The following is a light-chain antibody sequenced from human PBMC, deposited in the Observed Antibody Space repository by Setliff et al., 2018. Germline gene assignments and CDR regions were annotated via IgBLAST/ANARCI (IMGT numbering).Light chain of an antibody. J-gene: IGLJ1*01. CDR2: EVS. Sequence: QSVLTQPASVSGSPGQSITISCTGTSSDVGYYNYVSWYQQHPGKAPKLMIYEVSNRPSGVSNRFSGSKSGNTASLTISGLQAEDEADYYCSSYTSSSTRGFGTGTRSPS. V-gene: IGLV2-14*01. CDR1: SSDVGYYNY. CDR3: SSYTSSSTRG.